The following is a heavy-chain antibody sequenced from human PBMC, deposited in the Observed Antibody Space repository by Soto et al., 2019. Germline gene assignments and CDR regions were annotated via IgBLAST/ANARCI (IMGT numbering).Heavy chain of an antibody. J-gene: IGHJ6*02. CDR1: GYTFTSYY. D-gene: IGHD3-3*01. CDR2: INPSGGST. CDR3: ARDHTIFGVVIMVYGMDV. Sequence: ASVTVSCTASGYTFTSYYMHWVRQATGQGLEWMGIINPSGGSTSYAQKFQGRVTMTRDTSTSTVYMELSSLRSEDTAVYYCARDHTIFGVVIMVYGMDVWGQGTTVNLSS. V-gene: IGHV1-46*01.